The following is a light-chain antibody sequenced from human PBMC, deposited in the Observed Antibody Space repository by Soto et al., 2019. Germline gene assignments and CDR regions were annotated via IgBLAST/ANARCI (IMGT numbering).Light chain of an antibody. CDR1: EDVNGW. Sequence: DIQMTQSPSTLSASVGDRVTITCRASEDVNGWLAWYQQKPGTAPKLLIYDVSTLESGVPSRFSGSGSGTEFTLTINSLQPDDFATFYCQHYNSYPFTFGLGTKVDIK. CDR3: QHYNSYPFT. CDR2: DVS. J-gene: IGKJ3*01. V-gene: IGKV1-5*01.